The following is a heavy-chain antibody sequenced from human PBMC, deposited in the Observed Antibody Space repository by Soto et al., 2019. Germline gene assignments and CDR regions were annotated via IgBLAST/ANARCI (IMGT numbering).Heavy chain of an antibody. V-gene: IGHV1-69*06. CDR3: ARDHCSSTSCYLNYSYGLDV. Sequence: QVQLVQSGAEVKKPGSSVKVSCKASGGTFSSYAISWVRQAPGQGLEWMGGIIPIFGTANYAQKLQGRVSLTANKSTSTPYLELSSLRSEDTAVYYCARDHCSSTSCYLNYSYGLDVWGQGTTVTVSS. CDR1: GGTFSSYA. J-gene: IGHJ6*02. D-gene: IGHD2-2*01. CDR2: IIPIFGTA.